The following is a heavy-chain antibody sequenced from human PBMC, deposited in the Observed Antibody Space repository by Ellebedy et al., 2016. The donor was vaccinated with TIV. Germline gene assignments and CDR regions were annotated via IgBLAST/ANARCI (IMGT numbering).Heavy chain of an antibody. J-gene: IGHJ5*02. CDR1: GFTVSSNY. D-gene: IGHD4-17*01. V-gene: IGHV3-66*01. CDR3: ARGHMTTVTTKMVDDWFDP. CDR2: IYSGGST. Sequence: GGSLRLSCAASGFTVSSNYMSWVRQAPGKGLEWVSIIYSGGSTYYADSVKGRFTISRDNSKNTLYFQMNSLRAEDTAVYYCARGHMTTVTTKMVDDWFDPWGQGTLVTVSS.